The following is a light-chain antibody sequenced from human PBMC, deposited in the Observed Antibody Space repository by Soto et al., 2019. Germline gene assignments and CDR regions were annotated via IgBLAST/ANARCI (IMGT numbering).Light chain of an antibody. CDR3: QQSNNGAAWT. CDR1: QSVSSN. J-gene: IGKJ1*01. Sequence: EIVMTQSPATLSVSPGERATLSCRASQSVSSNLAWYQQKPGQAPRLLIYGASTRATGIPARFSGSGSGTEVTLTISSLQSEEFAVYYGQQSNNGAAWTFRQGTKVEIK. CDR2: GAS. V-gene: IGKV3-15*01.